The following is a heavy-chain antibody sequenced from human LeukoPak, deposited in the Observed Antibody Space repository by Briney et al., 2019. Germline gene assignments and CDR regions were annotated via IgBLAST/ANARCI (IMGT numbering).Heavy chain of an antibody. CDR3: AKDSSLGAFDWFDP. CDR1: GFTFSSYA. Sequence: GGSLRLSCAASGFTFSSYAMSWVRQAPGKGLEWVSAISGSGCSTFYADSVKGRFTISRDNSKDTLYLQMNSQRAEDTAVYYCAKDSSLGAFDWFDPWGQGTLVTVSS. CDR2: ISGSGCST. V-gene: IGHV3-23*01. J-gene: IGHJ5*02. D-gene: IGHD6-6*01.